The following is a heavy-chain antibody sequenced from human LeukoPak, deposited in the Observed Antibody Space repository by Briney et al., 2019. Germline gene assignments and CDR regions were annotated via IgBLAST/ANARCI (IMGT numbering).Heavy chain of an antibody. Sequence: GGSLRLSCAASGFTFSSYEMNWVRQAPGKGLEWVSCISDRGNTMFYRDSVRGRFTISRDNAKNSLYLQMNSLRAEDTAVYYCARAVTMLRGVKDWFDPWGQGALVTVSS. CDR2: ISDRGNTM. V-gene: IGHV3-48*03. CDR1: GFTFSSYE. J-gene: IGHJ5*02. CDR3: ARAVTMLRGVKDWFDP. D-gene: IGHD3-10*01.